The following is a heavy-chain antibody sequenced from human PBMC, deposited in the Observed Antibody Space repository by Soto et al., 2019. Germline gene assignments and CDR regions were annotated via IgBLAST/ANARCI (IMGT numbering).Heavy chain of an antibody. CDR1: GGSISSGDYY. J-gene: IGHJ4*02. V-gene: IGHV4-30-4*01. CDR3: AREVAGVYPPDCGGACYSSV. Sequence: PSETLSLTCTVSGGSISSGDYYWSWIRQPPGKDLEWIGYIYYSGNAYYNPSLESRISISVDTSKNQFSLTLRSVTAADTAVYYCAREVAGVYPPDCGGACYSSVWGQGTLVTVSS. D-gene: IGHD2-21*02. CDR2: IYYSGNA.